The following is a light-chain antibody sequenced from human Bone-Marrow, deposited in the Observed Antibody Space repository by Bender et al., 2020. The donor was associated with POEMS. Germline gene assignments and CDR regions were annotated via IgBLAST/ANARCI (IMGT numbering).Light chain of an antibody. Sequence: QSVLTQPPSVSGTPGQRVTISCSGSGSNIGGYPVNWYQQLPGTAPRLLIYTNNERPSGVPDRFSGSKSGTSASLAITGLQSDDEADYYCSSYAGSNTPYVFGTGTRVTVL. J-gene: IGLJ1*01. CDR3: SSYAGSNTPYV. CDR1: GSNIGGYP. CDR2: TNN. V-gene: IGLV1-44*01.